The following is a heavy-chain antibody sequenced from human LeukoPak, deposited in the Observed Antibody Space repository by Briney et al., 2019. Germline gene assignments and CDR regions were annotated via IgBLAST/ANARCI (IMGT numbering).Heavy chain of an antibody. Sequence: GASVKVSCKASGGTFSSYAISWVRQAPGQRLEWMGWINAGNGNAKYSQKFQGRVTITRDTSASTAYMELSSLRSEDTAVYYCARFGGDDYYDSSGSDYWGQGTLVTVSS. CDR3: ARFGGDDYYDSSGSDY. J-gene: IGHJ4*02. CDR2: INAGNGNA. V-gene: IGHV1-3*01. CDR1: GGTFSSYA. D-gene: IGHD3-22*01.